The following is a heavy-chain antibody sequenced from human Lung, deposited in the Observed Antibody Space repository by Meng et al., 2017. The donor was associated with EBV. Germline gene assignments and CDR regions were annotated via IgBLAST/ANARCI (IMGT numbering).Heavy chain of an antibody. CDR3: ARDPSNTSGRYAYFDY. V-gene: IGHV1-18*01. CDR1: GYTFTHHG. J-gene: IGHJ4*02. Sequence: LGQSGAEVKKPGASVSVSCKASGYTFTHHGISWIRQAPGQGLEWMGWISCYNGDTNYAQKLQGRVTMTTDTSTNTAYMDLRGLRSDDTAVYYCARDPSNTSGRYAYFDYWGQGTLVTVSS. CDR2: ISCYNGDT. D-gene: IGHD6-19*01.